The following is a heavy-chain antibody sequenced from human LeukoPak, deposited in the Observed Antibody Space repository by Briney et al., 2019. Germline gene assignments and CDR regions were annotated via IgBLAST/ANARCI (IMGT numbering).Heavy chain of an antibody. CDR1: GYTFTSYY. V-gene: IGHV1-2*02. CDR3: ARVYYYYDSSGILTLYFDY. Sequence: ASVKVSCMTSGYTFTSYYMHWVRQAPGQGLEGMVWVNPTSGGTNYAQKFQGRVTMTRDTSISTAYMELSRLRSDDTAVYYCARVYYYYDSSGILTLYFDYWGQGTLVTVSS. D-gene: IGHD3-22*01. CDR2: VNPTSGGT. J-gene: IGHJ4*02.